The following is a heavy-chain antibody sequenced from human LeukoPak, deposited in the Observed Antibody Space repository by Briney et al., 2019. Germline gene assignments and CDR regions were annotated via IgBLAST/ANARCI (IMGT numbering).Heavy chain of an antibody. CDR3: AKARWRYSSSWYYFDY. CDR2: ISWKSGSI. Sequence: PGGSLRLSCAASGFTFDDYAMRWVRQVPGKGLEWVSGISWKSGSIGYADSVKGRFTISRDNAKNSLYLQMNSLRVEDMALYYCAKARWRYSSSWYYFDYWGQGTLVTVSS. CDR1: GFTFDDYA. J-gene: IGHJ4*02. D-gene: IGHD6-13*01. V-gene: IGHV3-9*03.